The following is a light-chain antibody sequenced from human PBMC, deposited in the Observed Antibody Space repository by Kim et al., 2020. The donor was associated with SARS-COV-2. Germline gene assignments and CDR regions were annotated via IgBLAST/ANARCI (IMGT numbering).Light chain of an antibody. CDR2: QDT. Sequence: VSPGQTASITCSGDKLGDKYTFWYQQKPGQSPVLVIYQDTKRPSGIPERFSGSNSGNRATLTISGTQAMDEADYYCQAWDSSTYVFGTGTKVTV. CDR1: KLGDKY. J-gene: IGLJ1*01. CDR3: QAWDSSTYV. V-gene: IGLV3-1*01.